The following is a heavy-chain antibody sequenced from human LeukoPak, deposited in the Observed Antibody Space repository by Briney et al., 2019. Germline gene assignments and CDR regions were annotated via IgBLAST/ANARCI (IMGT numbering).Heavy chain of an antibody. J-gene: IGHJ4*02. V-gene: IGHV1-2*02. CDR2: MNPNSGYT. Sequence: ASVQVSCKASGYTFTEYYLHWVRQAPGQGVEWMGWMNPNSGYTNYAQKFQGRVTMTRDTSISTAHMEMSRLRSDDTAVYYFPRANFLYCSSNTSPFEYSGQGTPVTVSS. CDR3: PRANFLYCSSNTSPFEY. CDR1: GYTFTEYY. D-gene: IGHD2-2*01.